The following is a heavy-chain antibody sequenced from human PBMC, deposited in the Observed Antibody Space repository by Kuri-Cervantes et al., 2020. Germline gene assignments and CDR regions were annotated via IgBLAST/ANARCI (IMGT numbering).Heavy chain of an antibody. V-gene: IGHV4-39*01. CDR3: AGGEIFVVVVAATFYFDY. CDR2: IYYSGST. CDR1: GGSISSSSYY. J-gene: IGHJ4*02. D-gene: IGHD2-15*01. Sequence: GSLRLSCTVSGGSISSSSYYWGWIRQPPGKGLEWIGSIYYSGSTYYNPSLKSRVTISVDTSKNQFSLKLSSVTAADTAVYYCAGGEIFVVVVAATFYFDYWGQGTLVTVSS.